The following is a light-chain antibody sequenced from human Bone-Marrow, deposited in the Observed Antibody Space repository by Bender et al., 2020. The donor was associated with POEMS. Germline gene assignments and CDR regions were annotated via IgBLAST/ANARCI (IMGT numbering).Light chain of an antibody. V-gene: IGLV1-40*01. Sequence: QSVLTQPPSVSGAPGQRVTISCTGSSSNTGSGYDINWYQHLPGTAPKLLIYGYNNRPSGVPDRFSGSKSGTSASLAITGIQAEDEGDYYCKSYDNSLGGWVFGGGTKLTVL. J-gene: IGLJ3*02. CDR3: KSYDNSLGGWV. CDR2: GYN. CDR1: SSNTGSGYD.